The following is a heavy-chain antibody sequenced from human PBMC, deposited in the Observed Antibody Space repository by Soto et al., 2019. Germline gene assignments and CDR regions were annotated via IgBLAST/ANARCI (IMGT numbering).Heavy chain of an antibody. V-gene: IGHV3-53*01. CDR2: LYSGGST. J-gene: IGHJ3*02. D-gene: IGHD3-3*01. Sequence: LRLSCAASGFTVSSYYMSWVRQAPGKGLEWVSVLYSGGSTYYIDSVKGRFTISRDNSKNTLYLQMDSLRAEDSAVYYCAREQGNGFFHGAFDIWGQGTMVTVSS. CDR1: GFTVSSYY. CDR3: AREQGNGFFHGAFDI.